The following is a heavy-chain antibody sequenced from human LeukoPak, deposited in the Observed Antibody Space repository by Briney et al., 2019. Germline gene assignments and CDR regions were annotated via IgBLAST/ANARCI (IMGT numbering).Heavy chain of an antibody. V-gene: IGHV4-34*01. Sequence: SSETLSLTCAVYGGSFSGYYWSWIRQPPGKGLEWIGEINHSGSTNYNPSLKSRVTISVDTSKNQISLKLSSVTAADTAVYYCALGYCSSTSCYSGRDYYYMDVWGKGTTVTVSS. CDR2: INHSGST. J-gene: IGHJ6*03. CDR3: ALGYCSSTSCYSGRDYYYMDV. CDR1: GGSFSGYY. D-gene: IGHD2-2*01.